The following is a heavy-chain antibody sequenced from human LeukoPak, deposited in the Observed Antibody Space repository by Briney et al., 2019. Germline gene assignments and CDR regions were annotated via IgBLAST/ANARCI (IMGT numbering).Heavy chain of an antibody. CDR3: ARDLTTGSWFDP. V-gene: IGHV1-3*01. CDR1: GYTFTSYA. Sequence: ASVKVSCKASGYTFTSYAMHWVRQAPGQRLEWMGWINAGNGNTKYSQKFQGRVTITRDTSASTAYMELSSLRSEDTAVYYCARDLTTGSWFDPWGQGTLVTVSS. CDR2: INAGNGNT. D-gene: IGHD4-11*01. J-gene: IGHJ5*02.